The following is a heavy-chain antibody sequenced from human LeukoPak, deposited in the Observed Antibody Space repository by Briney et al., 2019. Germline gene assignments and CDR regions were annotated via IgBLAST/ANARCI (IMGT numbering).Heavy chain of an antibody. J-gene: IGHJ5*02. CDR1: GGSIRSSNYY. CDR2: IYYSGST. Sequence: SETLSLTCNVLGGSIRSSNYYWVWIRQPPGKGLEWIGSIYYSGSTYYNPSLKGRITMYVDTSNNQFSLKLTSATATDTAVYYCARLFYYDSSGPPSWGQGTLVTVSS. D-gene: IGHD3-22*01. CDR3: ARLFYYDSSGPPS. V-gene: IGHV4-39*01.